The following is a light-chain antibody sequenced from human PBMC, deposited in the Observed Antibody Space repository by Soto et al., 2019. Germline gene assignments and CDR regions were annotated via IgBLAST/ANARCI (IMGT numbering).Light chain of an antibody. J-gene: IGLJ3*02. V-gene: IGLV1-44*01. CDR1: SSNIGSNA. CDR2: RNN. CDR3: AAWNDRPHLWV. Sequence: QFVLTQPPSASGTPGQRVSISCSGSSSNIGSNAVHWYQQFPGTAPRLLIYRNNQRPSGVPDRFSGSMFGTSASLVISGLQAEDEADYYCAAWNDRPHLWVFGGGTKVTVL.